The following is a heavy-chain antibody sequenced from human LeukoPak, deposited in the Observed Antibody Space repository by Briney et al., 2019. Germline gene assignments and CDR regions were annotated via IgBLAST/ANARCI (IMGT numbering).Heavy chain of an antibody. CDR3: ATESYGSGPFDP. J-gene: IGHJ5*02. Sequence: ASVKVSCKVSGYTLTELSMHWVRQAPGKGLEWMGGFDPEDGETIYAQKFQGRVTMTEGTSTDTAYMELSSLRSEDTAVYYCATESYGSGPFDPWGQGTLVTVSS. V-gene: IGHV1-24*01. CDR2: FDPEDGET. CDR1: GYTLTELS. D-gene: IGHD3-10*01.